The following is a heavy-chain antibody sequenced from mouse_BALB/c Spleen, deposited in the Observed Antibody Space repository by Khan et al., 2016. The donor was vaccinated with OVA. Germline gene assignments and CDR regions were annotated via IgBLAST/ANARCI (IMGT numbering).Heavy chain of an antibody. J-gene: IGHJ3*01. Sequence: VQLQQSGAELARPGASVKLSCKASGYTFTDYTINWVKQSTGQGLEWIGEIYPGSNNTYYNEKFKGKATMTDDKSSSTAYMQLSSLTSEDSAVYFCAREGGAWFAYWGQGTLVTVSA. CDR3: AREGGAWFAY. CDR2: IYPGSNNT. V-gene: IGHV1-81*01. CDR1: GYTFTDYT.